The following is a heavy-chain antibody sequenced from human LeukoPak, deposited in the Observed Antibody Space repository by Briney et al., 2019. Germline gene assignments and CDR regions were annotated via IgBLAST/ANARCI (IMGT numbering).Heavy chain of an antibody. CDR3: AKDGNSFGGYCSSTSCYFGAFDI. J-gene: IGHJ3*02. V-gene: IGHV3-30*02. CDR1: GFTFSSYG. CDR2: IRYDGSNK. D-gene: IGHD2-2*01. Sequence: PGGSLRLSCAASGFTFSSYGMHWVRQAPGKGLEWVAFIRYDGSNKYYADSVKGRFTISRDNSKNTLYLQMNSLRAEDTAVYYCAKDGNSFGGYCSSTSCYFGAFDIWGQGTMVTVSS.